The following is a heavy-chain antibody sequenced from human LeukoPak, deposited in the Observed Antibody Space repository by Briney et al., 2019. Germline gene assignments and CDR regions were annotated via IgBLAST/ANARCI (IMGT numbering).Heavy chain of an antibody. V-gene: IGHV4-4*02. CDR1: GGSISSSNW. CDR3: ARMMGCSSTSCYRPFDY. J-gene: IGHJ4*02. CDR2: IYHSGST. D-gene: IGHD2-2*01. Sequence: SETLSLTCAVSGGSISSSNWWSWVRQPPGKGLEWIGEIYHSGSTNYNPSLKSRVTISVDKSKNQFSLKLSSVTAADTAVYYCARMMGCSSTSCYRPFDYWGQGTPVTVSS.